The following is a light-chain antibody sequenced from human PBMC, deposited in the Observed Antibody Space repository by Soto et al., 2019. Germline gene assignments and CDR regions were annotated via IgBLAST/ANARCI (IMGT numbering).Light chain of an antibody. CDR2: DNN. CDR3: CSYAGSYTYV. CDR1: SSTIGNNF. J-gene: IGLJ1*01. Sequence: QSVLTQPPSVSAAPGQNVTISCSGSSSTIGNNFVSWYQHLPGTAPKLLIYDNNKRPSGIPDRFSGFKSGNTASLTISGLQAEDEADYYCCSYAGSYTYVFGTGTKVTVL. V-gene: IGLV1-51*01.